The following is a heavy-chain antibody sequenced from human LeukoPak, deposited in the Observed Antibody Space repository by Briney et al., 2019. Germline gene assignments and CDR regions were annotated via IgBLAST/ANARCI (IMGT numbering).Heavy chain of an antibody. Sequence: GGSLRLSCEASGFSISNWMTWGRQAPGKGLEWVANIKKQGSEKYYVDSVKGRFTIARDNAKNSLYLQMNNLRAEDTAMYYCVRHAYYVFDIWGQGTMVTVSS. V-gene: IGHV3-7*01. CDR2: IKKQGSEK. CDR1: GFSISNW. D-gene: IGHD3-10*01. CDR3: VRHAYYVFDI. J-gene: IGHJ3*02.